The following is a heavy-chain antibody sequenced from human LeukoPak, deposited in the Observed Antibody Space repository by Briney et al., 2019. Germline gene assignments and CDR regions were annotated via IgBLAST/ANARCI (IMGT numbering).Heavy chain of an antibody. CDR1: GFTFDDYG. V-gene: IGHV3-20*04. CDR3: ARGARGVSGYYFDY. D-gene: IGHD3-10*01. J-gene: IGHJ4*02. CDR2: INWNGGST. Sequence: GGSLRLSCAASGFTFDDYGMSWVRQAPGKGLEWVSGINWNGGSTGYANSVKGRFTISKDNAKNSLYLQMNSLRAEDTALYYCARGARGVSGYYFDYWGQGTLVTVSS.